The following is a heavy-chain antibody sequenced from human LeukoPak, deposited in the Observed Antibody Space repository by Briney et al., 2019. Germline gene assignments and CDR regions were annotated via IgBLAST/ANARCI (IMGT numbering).Heavy chain of an antibody. CDR2: IYYSGST. CDR3: ARFTVGATYGNFDY. J-gene: IGHJ4*02. D-gene: IGHD1-26*01. V-gene: IGHV4-59*01. CDR1: GGSISSYY. Sequence: PSETLSLTCTVSGGSISSYYWSWLRQPPGKGLEWIGYIYYSGSTNYNPSLKSRVNISEETSKKEFTQKLSSVTAADTAVYYCARFTVGATYGNFDYWGQGTLVTVSS.